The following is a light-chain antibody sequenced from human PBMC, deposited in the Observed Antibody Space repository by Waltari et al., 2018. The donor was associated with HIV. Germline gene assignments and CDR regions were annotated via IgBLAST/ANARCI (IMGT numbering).Light chain of an antibody. CDR3: QQSHSTPLT. J-gene: IGKJ4*01. Sequence: DIQMTQSPSSLSASVGDRVTITCRASQSISNYLNWYQQKPGKAPKLLIYAASSLQSGVPSRFSGSGSETDFTLTISSLQPEDFASYYCQQSHSTPLTFGGGTKVEIK. CDR2: AAS. V-gene: IGKV1-39*01. CDR1: QSISNY.